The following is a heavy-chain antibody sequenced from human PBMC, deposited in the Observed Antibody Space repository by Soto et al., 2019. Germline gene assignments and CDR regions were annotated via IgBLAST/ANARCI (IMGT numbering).Heavy chain of an antibody. J-gene: IGHJ5*02. D-gene: IGHD3-3*01. CDR2: IYYSGST. CDR1: GGSISSGDYY. V-gene: IGHV4-31*01. Sequence: QVQLQESGPGLVKPSQTLSLTCTVSGGSISSGDYYWSWIRQHPGKGLEWIGYIYYSGSTYYNPSLKRLVTMSVDTSKDQCSLKRSSVTAAGTAVYYCARWWSGSRQGFDAWGQGTLVTVSS. CDR3: ARWWSGSRQGFDA.